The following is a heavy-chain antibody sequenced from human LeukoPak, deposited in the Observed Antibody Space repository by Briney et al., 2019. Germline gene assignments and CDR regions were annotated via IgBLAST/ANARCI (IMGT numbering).Heavy chain of an antibody. J-gene: IGHJ3*02. CDR1: GFTFSSYS. CDR2: IDSSSSYI. V-gene: IGHV3-21*01. D-gene: IGHD1-7*01. Sequence: GGSLRLSCAASGFTFSSYSINWVRQAPGKGLEWVSSIDSSSSYIYYADSVKGRFTISRGNAKNSLFLQMNSLRVEDTAVYCCARPGITGTMGYGAFDIWGQGTRVTVSS. CDR3: ARPGITGTMGYGAFDI.